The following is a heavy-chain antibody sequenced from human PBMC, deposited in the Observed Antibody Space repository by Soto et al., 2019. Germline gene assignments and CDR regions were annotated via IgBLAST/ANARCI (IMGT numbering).Heavy chain of an antibody. CDR1: GFTFSSYG. CDR3: AKAANSSPFDY. D-gene: IGHD6-13*01. V-gene: IGHV3-30*18. Sequence: QVQLVESGGGVVQPGRSLRLSCAASGFTFSSYGMHWVRQAPGKGLEWVAVISYDGSNKYYADSVKGRFTISRDNSKNTLYLQMNSLRAEDTAVYYCAKAANSSPFDYWGQGTLVTVSS. J-gene: IGHJ4*02. CDR2: ISYDGSNK.